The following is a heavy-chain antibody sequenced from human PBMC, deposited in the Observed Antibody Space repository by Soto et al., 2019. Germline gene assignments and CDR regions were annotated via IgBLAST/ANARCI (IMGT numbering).Heavy chain of an antibody. V-gene: IGHV1-18*01. CDR3: ARDGISGAEPFEI. CDR2: ISAYNGNL. D-gene: IGHD1-20*01. CDR1: GYTLINYG. J-gene: IGHJ3*02. Sequence: QVQLVQSGAEVKMPGASVKVSCKASGYTLINYGISWERQAPGQGVEWMGWISAYNGNLNYAQKIQGRVTMTTDASTTTAYMELRSLRSDDTAVYYCARDGISGAEPFEIWGQGTMVTVSS.